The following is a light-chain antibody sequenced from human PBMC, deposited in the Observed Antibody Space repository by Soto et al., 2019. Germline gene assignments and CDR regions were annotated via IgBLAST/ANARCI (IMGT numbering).Light chain of an antibody. CDR1: QSVSSSY. CDR2: GAS. CDR3: QQYCNSLPWT. J-gene: IGKJ1*01. V-gene: IGKV3-20*01. Sequence: EIVLTQSPGTLSLSPGERATLSCRASQSVSSSYLAWYQQKPGQAPRLLIYGASSRATGIPDRFSGSGSGTDFTLTISRMEPEDLAVYYCQQYCNSLPWTFGQGTKVEIK.